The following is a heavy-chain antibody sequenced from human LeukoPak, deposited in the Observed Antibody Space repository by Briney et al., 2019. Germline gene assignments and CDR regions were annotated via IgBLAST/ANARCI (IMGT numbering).Heavy chain of an antibody. Sequence: SETLSLTCAVYGGSFSGYYWTWIRQPPGKGLEWIGEINHSGSTNYNPSLKSRVTISVDTSKNQFSLKLSSVTAADTAMYYCGGLETYFQLWGQGTLVTVSS. CDR1: GGSFSGYY. D-gene: IGHD5/OR15-5a*01. CDR3: GGLETYFQL. V-gene: IGHV4-34*01. CDR2: INHSGST. J-gene: IGHJ1*01.